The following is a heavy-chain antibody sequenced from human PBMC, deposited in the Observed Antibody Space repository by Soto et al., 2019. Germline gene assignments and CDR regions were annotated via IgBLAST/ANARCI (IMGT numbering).Heavy chain of an antibody. CDR1: GGSVSSGSYY. V-gene: IGHV4-61*01. CDR2: IYYSGST. CDR3: ASSPKSLIYGDYGIGY. D-gene: IGHD4-17*01. Sequence: QVQLQESGPGLVKPSETLSLTCTVSGGSVSSGSYYWSWIRQPPGKGLEWIEYIYYSGSTNYNPSRQSRVTIAVDTSKSQFSLKLSSVTAADTAVYYCASSPKSLIYGDYGIGYWGQGTLVTVSS. J-gene: IGHJ4*02.